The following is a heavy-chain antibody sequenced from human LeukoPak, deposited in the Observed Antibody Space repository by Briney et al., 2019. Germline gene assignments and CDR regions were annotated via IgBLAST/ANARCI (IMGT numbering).Heavy chain of an antibody. CDR1: GYTFTGYY. V-gene: IGHV1-2*02. D-gene: IGHD5-18*01. CDR2: INPNSGGT. CDR3: ARDRSPAPGRSYGRGHFDY. Sequence: AFVKVSFKASGYTFTGYYMHWVRQAPGQGLEWMGWINPNSGGTNYAQKFQGRVTMTRDTSISTAYMELSRLRSDDTAVYYCARDRSPAPGRSYGRGHFDYWGQGTLVTVSS. J-gene: IGHJ4*02.